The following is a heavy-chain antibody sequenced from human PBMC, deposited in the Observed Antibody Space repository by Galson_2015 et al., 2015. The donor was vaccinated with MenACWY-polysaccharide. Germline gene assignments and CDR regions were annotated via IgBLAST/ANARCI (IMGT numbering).Heavy chain of an antibody. CDR1: GYTFTSYG. CDR3: ARDPRGEFSPLQRDY. V-gene: IGHV1-18*01. Sequence: SVKVSCKASGYTFTSYGISWVRQSPGQGLEWIGRINAYSGDTNHAQNFQGRLTMTTDTSTGTAYMGLRSLRSDDTAVYYCARDPRGEFSPLQRDYWCQGTLVPVSS. D-gene: IGHD3-10*01. CDR2: INAYSGDT. J-gene: IGHJ4*02.